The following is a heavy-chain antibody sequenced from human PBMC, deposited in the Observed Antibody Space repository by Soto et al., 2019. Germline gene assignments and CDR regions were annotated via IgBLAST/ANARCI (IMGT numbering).Heavy chain of an antibody. CDR1: GFTFNSYG. J-gene: IGHJ6*02. CDR3: ARTRSAWSDFHYYSLDV. D-gene: IGHD1-26*01. CDR2: ISYDSTKT. V-gene: IGHV3-30*03. Sequence: GSLRLSCAASGFTFNSYGMHWVRQGPGNGLEWVAFISYDSTKTYYADSVKGRFTISRDNSNSALYVQMNSLTGEDTAVYYCARTRSAWSDFHYYSLDVWGQGTTVTVSS.